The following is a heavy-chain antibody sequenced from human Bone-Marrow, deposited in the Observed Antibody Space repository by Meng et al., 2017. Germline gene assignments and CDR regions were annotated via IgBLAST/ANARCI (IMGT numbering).Heavy chain of an antibody. CDR1: GGTFSSYA. Sequence: SVKVSCKSPGGTFSSYAISWVRQAPGQGLEWMGGIIPIFGTANYAQKFQGRVTITTDESTSTAYMELSSLRSEDTAVYYCARDGRGAVAEYWGQGTLVTVSS. CDR3: ARDGRGAVAEY. D-gene: IGHD6-19*01. CDR2: IIPIFGTA. J-gene: IGHJ4*02. V-gene: IGHV1-69*05.